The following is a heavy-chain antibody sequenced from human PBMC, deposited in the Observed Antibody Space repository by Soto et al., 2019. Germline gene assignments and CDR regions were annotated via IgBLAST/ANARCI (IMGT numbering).Heavy chain of an antibody. CDR1: GGSISSYY. CDR3: ARACSSNSCYDVFDY. V-gene: IGHV4-4*07. CDR2: IYTSGST. Sequence: SETLSLTXTVSGGSISSYYWSWIRQPAGKGLEWIGRIYTSGSTNYNPSLKSRVTMSVDTSKNQFSLKLSSVTAADTAVYYCARACSSNSCYDVFDYWGQGTLVTVSS. D-gene: IGHD2-2*01. J-gene: IGHJ4*02.